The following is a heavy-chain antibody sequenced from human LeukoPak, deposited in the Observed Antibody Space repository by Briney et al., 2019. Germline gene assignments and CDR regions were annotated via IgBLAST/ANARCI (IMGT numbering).Heavy chain of an antibody. Sequence: GGSLRLSCAASGFTFSSYWMHWVRHAPGKGLVWVSRINSDGSSTSYADSVKGRFTISRDNAKNTLYLQMNSLRAEDTAVYYCAKAYGSGSYFYFDHWGQGTLVTVSS. D-gene: IGHD3-10*01. CDR2: INSDGSST. CDR3: AKAYGSGSYFYFDH. J-gene: IGHJ4*02. CDR1: GFTFSSYW. V-gene: IGHV3-74*01.